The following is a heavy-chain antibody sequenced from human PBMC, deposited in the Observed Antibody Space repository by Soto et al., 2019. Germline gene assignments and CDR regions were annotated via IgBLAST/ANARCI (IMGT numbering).Heavy chain of an antibody. J-gene: IGHJ4*02. CDR1: GGSISSGGYS. CDR3: AIQEYDFWSGYYFGY. Sequence: PSETLSLTCAVSGGSISSGGYSWSWIRQPPGKGLEWIGYIYHSGSTYYNPSLKSRVTISVDRSKNQFSLKLSSVTAADTAVYYCAIQEYDFWSGYYFGYWGQGTLVTVSS. CDR2: IYHSGST. D-gene: IGHD3-3*01. V-gene: IGHV4-30-2*01.